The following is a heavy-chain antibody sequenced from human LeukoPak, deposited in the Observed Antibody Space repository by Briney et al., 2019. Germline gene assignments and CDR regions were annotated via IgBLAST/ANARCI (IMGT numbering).Heavy chain of an antibody. CDR2: MNPNSGNT. CDR1: GGTFTSYD. V-gene: IGHV1-8*03. D-gene: IGHD1-26*01. Sequence: ASVKVSCKASGGTFTSYDINWVRQATGQGLEWMGWMNPNSGNTGYAQKFQGRVTITRNTSISTAYMELSSLRSEDTAVYYCARGRRVRGSYYPFDYWGQGTLVTVSS. CDR3: ARGRRVRGSYYPFDY. J-gene: IGHJ4*02.